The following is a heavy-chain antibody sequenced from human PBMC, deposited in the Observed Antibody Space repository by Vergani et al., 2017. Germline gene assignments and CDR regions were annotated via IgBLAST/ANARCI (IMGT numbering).Heavy chain of an antibody. CDR1: GGSISSGSYY. J-gene: IGHJ6*02. V-gene: IGHV4-61*02. D-gene: IGHD3-10*01. Sequence: QVQLQESGPGLVKPSQTLSLTCTVSGGSISSGSYYWSWIRQPAGKGLEWIGRIYTSGSTNYNPSLKSRVTISVDTSKNQFSLKLSSVTAADTAVYYCARVRSPRVYYYGMDVWGQGTTVTVSS. CDR3: ARVRSPRVYYYGMDV. CDR2: IYTSGST.